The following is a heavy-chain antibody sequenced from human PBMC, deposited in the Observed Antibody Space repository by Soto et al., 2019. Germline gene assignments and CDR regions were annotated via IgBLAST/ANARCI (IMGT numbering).Heavy chain of an antibody. V-gene: IGHV3-21*01. D-gene: IGHD3-22*01. J-gene: IGHJ4*02. CDR1: GISFSDYH. CDR2: ITPSGRFI. Sequence: EQFMESGGGLVKPGGSLRLSCAASGISFSDYHMNWVRQAPGKGLEWVASITPSGRFINYADSVEGRFIISRDNTKNSLFLQMNSRRGEDTAVYYCAGTYDPTDYWGQGTLVTVSS. CDR3: AGTYDPTDY.